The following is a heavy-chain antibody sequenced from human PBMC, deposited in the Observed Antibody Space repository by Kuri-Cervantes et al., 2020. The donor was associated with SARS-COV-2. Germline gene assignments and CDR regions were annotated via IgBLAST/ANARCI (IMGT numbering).Heavy chain of an antibody. V-gene: IGHV4-61*02. D-gene: IGHD4-23*01. J-gene: IGHJ4*02. CDR3: ARGGGGNSGSFVDY. CDR1: GGSISSSSYY. Sequence: SETLSLTCTVSGGSISSSSYYWGWIRQPAGKGLEWIGRIYTSGSTNYNPSLKSRVTISVDTSKNQFSLKLSSVTAADTAMYYCARGGGGNSGSFVDYWGQGTLVTVSS. CDR2: IYTSGST.